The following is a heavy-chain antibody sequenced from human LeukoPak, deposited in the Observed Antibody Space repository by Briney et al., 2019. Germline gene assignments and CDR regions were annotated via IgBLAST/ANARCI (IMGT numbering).Heavy chain of an antibody. D-gene: IGHD3-3*01. CDR2: IYHSGST. CDR1: GYSISSGYF. CDR3: ARDHLANLASRLFDP. J-gene: IGHJ5*02. V-gene: IGHV4-38-2*02. Sequence: SETLSLTCTVSGYSISSGYFWGWIRQPPGKGLEWIGSIYHSGSTSYNPSLKSRLTISVDTSKNQFSLKLNSVTAADTAVYYCARDHLANLASRLFDPWGQGSLVTVSS.